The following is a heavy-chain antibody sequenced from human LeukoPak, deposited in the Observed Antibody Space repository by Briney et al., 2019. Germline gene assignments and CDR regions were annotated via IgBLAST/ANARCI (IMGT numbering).Heavy chain of an antibody. CDR2: IYYSGGT. CDR3: ARHVDVPGIAAAVDNWFDP. V-gene: IGHV4-59*08. Sequence: SETLSLTCTVSGGSISSYYWSWLRQPPGKGLEWIGYIYYSGGTNYNPSLKSRVTISVDTSKNRFSLKLSSVTAADTAVYYCARHVDVPGIAAAVDNWFDPWGQGTLVTVSS. J-gene: IGHJ5*02. D-gene: IGHD6-13*01. CDR1: GGSISSYY.